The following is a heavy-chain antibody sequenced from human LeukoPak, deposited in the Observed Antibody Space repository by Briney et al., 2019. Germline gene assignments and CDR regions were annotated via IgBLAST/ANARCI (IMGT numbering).Heavy chain of an antibody. V-gene: IGHV3-21*01. D-gene: IGHD4-17*01. J-gene: IGHJ6*02. CDR1: GFTFSSYS. CDR2: ISSSSYI. Sequence: GGSLRLSCAASGFTFSSYSMNWVRQAPGKGLEWVSSISSSSYIYYADSVKGRFTISRDNAKNSLYLQMNSLRAEDTAVYYCARDDGDYDYYGMDVWGQGTTVTVSS. CDR3: ARDDGDYDYYGMDV.